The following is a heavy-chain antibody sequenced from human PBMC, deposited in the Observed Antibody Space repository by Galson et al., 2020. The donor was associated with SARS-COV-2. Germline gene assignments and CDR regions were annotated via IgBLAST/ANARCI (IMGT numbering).Heavy chain of an antibody. CDR1: GGSVSSGTYY. J-gene: IGHJ3*02. Sequence: SETLSLTCTVSGGSVSSGTYYWSWIRQPPGKGLEWIGYIYYSGSTNYNPSLKSRVTISLDTSKKQFSLKLSSVIAADTAVYYCATRVFDAFDIWGQGTMVTVSS. CDR3: ATRVFDAFDI. V-gene: IGHV4-61*01. CDR2: IYYSGST. D-gene: IGHD3-10*02.